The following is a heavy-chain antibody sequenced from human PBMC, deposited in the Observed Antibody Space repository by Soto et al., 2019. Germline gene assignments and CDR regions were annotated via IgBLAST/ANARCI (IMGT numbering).Heavy chain of an antibody. CDR3: ARSGYSYDLDY. D-gene: IGHD5-18*01. CDR2: IYHSGST. J-gene: IGHJ4*02. CDR1: GGSISSGGYS. V-gene: IGHV4-30-2*01. Sequence: QLQLQESGSGLVKPSQTLSLTCAVSGGSISSGGYSWSWIRQPPGKGLEWIGYIYHSGSTYYNPSPKSRVTISVDRSKNQFSLKLSYVTAADTAVYYCARSGYSYDLDYWGQGTLVTVSS.